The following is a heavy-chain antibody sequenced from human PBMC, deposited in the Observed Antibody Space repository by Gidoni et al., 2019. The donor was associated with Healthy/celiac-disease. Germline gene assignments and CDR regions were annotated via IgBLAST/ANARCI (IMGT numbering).Heavy chain of an antibody. CDR2: INPNSGGT. Sequence: QVQLVQSGAEVKKPGASLKVSCKASGYTFTDYYMHWVRQAPGQGLEWMGWINPNSGGTNYAQKFQARVTMTRDTSISTAYMELSRLRSDDTAVYYCARDVGRSGSYRSNHAFDIWGQGTMVTVSS. J-gene: IGHJ3*02. CDR3: ARDVGRSGSYRSNHAFDI. D-gene: IGHD1-26*01. V-gene: IGHV1-2*02. CDR1: GYTFTDYY.